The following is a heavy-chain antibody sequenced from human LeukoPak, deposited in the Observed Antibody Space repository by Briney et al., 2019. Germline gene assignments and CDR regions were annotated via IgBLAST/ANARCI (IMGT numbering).Heavy chain of an antibody. CDR2: IIPIFGTA. D-gene: IGHD6-13*01. J-gene: IGHJ4*02. V-gene: IGHV1-69*06. CDR3: ARAHLQQLVPRYYFDY. CDR1: GGTFSSYA. Sequence: GASVKVSCKASGGTFSSYAISWVRQAPGQGLEWMGGIIPIFGTANYAQKFQGRVTITADKSTSTAYMELSSLRSEDTAVYYCARAHLQQLVPRYYFDYWGQGTLVTVSS.